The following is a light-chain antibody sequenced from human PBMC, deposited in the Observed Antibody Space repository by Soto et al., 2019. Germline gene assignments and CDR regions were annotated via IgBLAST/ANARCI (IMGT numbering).Light chain of an antibody. CDR3: QVWDSSSDHPYV. Sequence: SSELTQPPSVSVAPGQTARITCGGNNIGSKSVHWYQQKPGQAPVLVVYDDSDRPSGIPARFSGSNSGNTATLTISRVEAGDEADYYCQVWDSSSDHPYVFGTGTKLTVL. J-gene: IGLJ1*01. V-gene: IGLV3-21*02. CDR2: DDS. CDR1: NIGSKS.